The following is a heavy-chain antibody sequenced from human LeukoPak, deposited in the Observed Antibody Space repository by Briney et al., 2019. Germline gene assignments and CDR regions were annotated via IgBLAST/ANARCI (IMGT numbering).Heavy chain of an antibody. CDR3: ARYQYNYGFYYFNS. Sequence: PSETLSLTCTVSGGSIRGYYWSWIRQPPGKGLEWIGYIYYSGSTKYNPSLKSRVTISVDTSKNQFSLRLSSVTAADTAVYYCARYQYNYGFYYFNSWGQGTLVTVSS. CDR1: GGSIRGYY. V-gene: IGHV4-59*08. J-gene: IGHJ4*02. D-gene: IGHD5-24*01. CDR2: IYYSGST.